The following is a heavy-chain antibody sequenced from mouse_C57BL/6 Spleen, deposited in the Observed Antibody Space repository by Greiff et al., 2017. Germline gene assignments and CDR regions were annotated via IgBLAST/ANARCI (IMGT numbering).Heavy chain of an antibody. J-gene: IGHJ1*03. Sequence: QIQLQQPGTELVKPGASVKLSCKASGYTFTSYWMHWVKQRPRQGLEWIGNINPSNGGTNYNEKFKSKATLTVDKSSSTAYMQLSSLTSEDSAVYYCALSNYGLSYWYFDVWGTGTTVTVSS. CDR2: INPSNGGT. D-gene: IGHD1-1*02. CDR3: ALSNYGLSYWYFDV. CDR1: GYTFTSYW. V-gene: IGHV1-53*01.